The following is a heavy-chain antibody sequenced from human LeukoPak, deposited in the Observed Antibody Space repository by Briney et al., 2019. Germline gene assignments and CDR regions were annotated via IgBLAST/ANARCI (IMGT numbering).Heavy chain of an antibody. Sequence: PSETLSLTCAVYGGSFSGYYWSWIRQPPGKGLEWIGEINHSGSTNYNPSLKSRVTISVDTSENQFSLKLSSVTAADTAVYYCARVGSSSRIDYWGQGTLVTVSS. CDR2: INHSGST. CDR1: GGSFSGYY. CDR3: ARVGSSSRIDY. V-gene: IGHV4-34*01. J-gene: IGHJ4*02. D-gene: IGHD6-13*01.